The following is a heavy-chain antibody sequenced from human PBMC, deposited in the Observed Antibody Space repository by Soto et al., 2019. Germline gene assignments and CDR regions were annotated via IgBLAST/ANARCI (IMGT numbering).Heavy chain of an antibody. D-gene: IGHD4-17*01. V-gene: IGHV4-59*01. J-gene: IGHJ4*02. CDR3: ARVDSDYGKFDY. CDR1: GGSISSYY. CDR2: IYYSGST. Sequence: SETLSLTCTVSGGSISSYYWSWLRQPPGKGLERIGYIYYSGSTNYNPSLKSRVTMSVDTSKDQFSLKLTSVTAADTAVYYCARVDSDYGKFDYWGQGTLVTVSS.